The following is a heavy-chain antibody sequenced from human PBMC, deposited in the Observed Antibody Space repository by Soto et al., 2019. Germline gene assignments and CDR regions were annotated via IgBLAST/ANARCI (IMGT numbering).Heavy chain of an antibody. V-gene: IGHV1-69*12. J-gene: IGHJ4*02. CDR3: ARDLGGGYEPGDY. CDR2: IISMFGTP. CDR1: GATFSISV. D-gene: IGHD5-12*01. Sequence: QVQLVQSGAELKKPGSSVKVSCRASGATFSISVFNWVRQAPGQGLEWMGGIISMFGTPNYSQKFQGRVTISADASTSTDYMELNNMRSDDTAIYDGARDLGGGYEPGDYWGQGTQVTVSS.